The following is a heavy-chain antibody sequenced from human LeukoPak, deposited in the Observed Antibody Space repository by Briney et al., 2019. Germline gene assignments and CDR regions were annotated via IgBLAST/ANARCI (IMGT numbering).Heavy chain of an antibody. J-gene: IGHJ4*02. CDR1: GFTFSSYA. Sequence: GGSLRLSCAASGFTFSSYAMNWVRQAPGKGLEWVAGISSGDRTFHAEYVKGRFTISRDKSKYTLYLQLNSLRAEDTAVDYCAKDATASPYFHWFDNWGEGTQVIVSS. V-gene: IGHV3-23*01. CDR3: AKDATASPYFHWFDN. D-gene: IGHD3-9*01. CDR2: ISSGDRT.